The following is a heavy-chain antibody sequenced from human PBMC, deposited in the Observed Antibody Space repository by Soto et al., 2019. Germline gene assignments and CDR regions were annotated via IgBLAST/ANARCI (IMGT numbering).Heavy chain of an antibody. V-gene: IGHV3-7*01. CDR3: GYHYGDYAPDAEFFQH. D-gene: IGHD4-17*01. CDR1: GFMFNNYW. CDR2: IKKDGSEK. Sequence: EVRLVESGGGLVQPGGSLRLSCAASGFMFNNYWMSWVRQAPGKGLEWVANIKKDGSEKYYLDSVKGRFTISRDNAKNSVYVQMSSLRVEDTAVYYSGYHYGDYAPDAEFFQHWGQGTLVTVSS. J-gene: IGHJ1*01.